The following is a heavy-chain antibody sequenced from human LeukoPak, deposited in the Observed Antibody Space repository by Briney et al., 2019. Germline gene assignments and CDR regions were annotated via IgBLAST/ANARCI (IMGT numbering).Heavy chain of an antibody. CDR1: GFTFSSYS. CDR2: ISSSSSTI. CDR3: ARDIHCGGDCYNGMDV. J-gene: IGHJ6*02. Sequence: PGGSLRLSCAASGFTFSSYSMNWVRQAPGKGLEWVSYISSSSSTIYYADSVKGRFTISRDNAKNSLYLQMNSLRAEDTAVYYCARDIHCGGDCYNGMDVWGQGTTVTVSS. V-gene: IGHV3-48*01. D-gene: IGHD2-21*02.